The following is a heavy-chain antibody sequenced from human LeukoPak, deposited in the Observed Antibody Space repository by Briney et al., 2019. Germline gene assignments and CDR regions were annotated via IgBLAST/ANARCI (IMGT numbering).Heavy chain of an antibody. Sequence: PGRSLRLSCAASGFTFSSYGMHWVRQAPGKGLVWVSRVEHDGSRTAYADSVTGRFTISRDNARNMVYLQMNSLRAEDTAVYYCATDLGWGQGTLVTVSS. V-gene: IGHV3-74*01. J-gene: IGHJ4*02. CDR2: VEHDGSRT. CDR3: ATDLG. CDR1: GFTFSSYG. D-gene: IGHD4-17*01.